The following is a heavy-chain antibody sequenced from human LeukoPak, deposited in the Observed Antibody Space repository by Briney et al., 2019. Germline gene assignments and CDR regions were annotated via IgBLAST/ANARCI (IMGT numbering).Heavy chain of an antibody. CDR1: GFTFSSYG. D-gene: IGHD3-9*01. Sequence: GGSLRLSCVASGFTFSSYGMHWVRQAPGKGLEWVAVIWYDGSNKYYADSVKGRFTISRDNSKNSLYLQMNSLRDEDTALYYCARVDWSDAFDIWGQGTMVTVSS. CDR3: ARVDWSDAFDI. J-gene: IGHJ3*02. V-gene: IGHV3-33*01. CDR2: IWYDGSNK.